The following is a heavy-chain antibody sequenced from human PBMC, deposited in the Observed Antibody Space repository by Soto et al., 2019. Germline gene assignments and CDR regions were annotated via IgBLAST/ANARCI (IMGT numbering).Heavy chain of an antibody. Sequence: PSETLSLTCTVSGGSISSYYWNLIRQSPGNKLECIWYIYHSGSTNYNPSLKSRVTISIDTSKNQFSLTVTSVTAADTAVYYCARDPGIIGTTDYFDYWGQGSLVTVSS. V-gene: IGHV4-59*01. D-gene: IGHD1-7*01. CDR1: GGSISSYY. J-gene: IGHJ4*02. CDR3: ARDPGIIGTTDYFDY. CDR2: IYHSGST.